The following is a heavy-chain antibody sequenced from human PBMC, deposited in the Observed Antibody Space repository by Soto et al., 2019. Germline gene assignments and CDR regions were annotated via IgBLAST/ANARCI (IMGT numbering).Heavy chain of an antibody. J-gene: IGHJ3*02. V-gene: IGHV3-23*01. CDR3: AKGSVLRYFDWLLYLAFDI. CDR2: ISGSGGST. D-gene: IGHD3-9*01. Sequence: EVQLLESGGGLVQPGGSLRLSCAASGFTFSSYAMSWVRQAPGKGLEWVSAISGSGGSTYYADSVKGRFTISRDNSKNTLYLQMNSLRADDTAVYYCAKGSVLRYFDWLLYLAFDIWGQVTMVTVSS. CDR1: GFTFSSYA.